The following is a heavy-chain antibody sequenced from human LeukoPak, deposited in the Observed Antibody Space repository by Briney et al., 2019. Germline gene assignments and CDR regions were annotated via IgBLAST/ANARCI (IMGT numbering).Heavy chain of an antibody. V-gene: IGHV3-23*01. CDR2: ISSSGDST. D-gene: IGHD2-15*01. J-gene: IGHJ4*02. Sequence: PGGSLRLSCAASGFTFSSYVMSWVRQAPGKGLEWVSDISSSGDSTHYADSVKGRFTISRDNSKNTLFLQMNSLRAEDTAVYYCAKRAVGAAYDFDYWGQGTLVTVSS. CDR1: GFTFSSYV. CDR3: AKRAVGAAYDFDY.